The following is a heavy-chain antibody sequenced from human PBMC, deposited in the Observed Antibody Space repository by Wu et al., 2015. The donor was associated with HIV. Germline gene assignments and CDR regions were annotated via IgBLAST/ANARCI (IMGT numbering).Heavy chain of an antibody. CDR2: MNPKSGNT. D-gene: IGHD5-24*01. CDR3: ARGVVSNDYNYALYYFDY. J-gene: IGHJ4*02. CDR1: GYTFTNND. V-gene: IGHV1-8*01. Sequence: HVQLEQSGTEVREPGASVKVYCKASGYTFTNNDINWVRQASGQGLEWMGWMNPKSGNTDYAQKFQGRVTMTRNISVSSAYLELSGLTSEDTAIYFCARGVVSNDYNYALYYFDYWGQGTFVTVSS.